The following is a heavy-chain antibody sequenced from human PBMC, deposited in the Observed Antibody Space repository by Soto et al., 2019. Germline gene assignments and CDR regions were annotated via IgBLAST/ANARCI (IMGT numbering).Heavy chain of an antibody. V-gene: IGHV4-34*01. J-gene: IGHJ5*02. CDR3: ARKGYGGLYNWFDP. CDR2: INHSGST. CDR1: GGSFSGYY. Sequence: SETLSLTCAVYGGSFSGYYWSWIRQPPGKGLEWIGEINHSGSTNYNASRNIRVTISVYTAKDQFSLELSSVTAADTAVYYCARKGYGGLYNWFDPWGQGTLVTVSS. D-gene: IGHD1-26*01.